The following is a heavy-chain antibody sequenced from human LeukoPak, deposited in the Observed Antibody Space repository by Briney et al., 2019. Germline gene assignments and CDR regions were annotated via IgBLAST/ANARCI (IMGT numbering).Heavy chain of an antibody. D-gene: IGHD6-13*01. CDR3: AIRIAAAGSPLDY. V-gene: IGHV4-34*01. CDR2: INHSGST. J-gene: IGHJ4*02. Sequence: SETLSLTCAVYGGSFSGYYWSWIRQPPGKGLEWIGEINHSGSTNYNPSLKSRVTISVDTSKNQFSLKLSSVTAADTAVYYCAIRIAAAGSPLDYWGQGTLVTVSS. CDR1: GGSFSGYY.